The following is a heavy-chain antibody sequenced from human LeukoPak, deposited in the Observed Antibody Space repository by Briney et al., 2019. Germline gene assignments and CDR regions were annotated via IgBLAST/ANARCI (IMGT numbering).Heavy chain of an antibody. V-gene: IGHV4-39*01. CDR3: ARAYCGGDCYFEKRHYFDY. CDR2: IYYSGST. J-gene: IGHJ4*02. CDR1: GGSISSSSYY. D-gene: IGHD2-21*02. Sequence: SETLSLTCTVSGGSISSSSYYWGWIRQPPGKGLEWIGSIYYSGSTYYNPSLKSRATISVDTSKNQFSLKLSSVTAADTAVYYCARAYCGGDCYFEKRHYFDYWGQGTLVTVSS.